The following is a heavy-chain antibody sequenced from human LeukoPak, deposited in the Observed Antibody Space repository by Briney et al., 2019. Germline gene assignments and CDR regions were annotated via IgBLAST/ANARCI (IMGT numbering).Heavy chain of an antibody. CDR1: GFRFEDYA. Sequence: PGGSLRLSRAASGFRFEDYAMHWVRQAPGKGLEWVSSINWNGDTVNYADSVKGRFTISRDNAKNSLYLQMNSLRAEDTAVYYCARGYDILTNAFDYWGQGTLVTVSS. CDR2: INWNGDTV. CDR3: ARGYDILTNAFDY. D-gene: IGHD3-9*01. J-gene: IGHJ4*02. V-gene: IGHV3-9*01.